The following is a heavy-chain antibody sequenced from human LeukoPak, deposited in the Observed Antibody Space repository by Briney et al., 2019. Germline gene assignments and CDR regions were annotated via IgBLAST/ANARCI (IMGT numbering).Heavy chain of an antibody. CDR3: AWLIWFGGALDI. CDR1: GGSFSGYY. D-gene: IGHD3-10*01. J-gene: IGHJ3*02. CDR2: INHSGST. V-gene: IGHV4-34*01. Sequence: SETLSLTCAVYGGSFSGYYWSWIRQPPGKGLEWIGEINHSGSTNYNPSLKSRVIISVDTSKNQFSLKLTSVTAADTAVYYCAWLIWFGGALDIWGQGTMVTVSS.